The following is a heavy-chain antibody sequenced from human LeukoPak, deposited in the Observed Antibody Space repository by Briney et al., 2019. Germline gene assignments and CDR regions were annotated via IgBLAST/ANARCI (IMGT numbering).Heavy chain of an antibody. V-gene: IGHV4-59*01. CDR2: IYYSGST. CDR3: TTSPKFGVVSD. Sequence: SETLSLTCIVSGGSISSNYWNWIRQPPGKGLEWIGNIYYSGSTYYNPSLMSRVTISVDRSRNQFSLNLTSSTAADTAVYYCTTSPKFGVVSDWGQGTLVTVSS. D-gene: IGHD3-3*01. CDR1: GGSISSNY. J-gene: IGHJ4*02.